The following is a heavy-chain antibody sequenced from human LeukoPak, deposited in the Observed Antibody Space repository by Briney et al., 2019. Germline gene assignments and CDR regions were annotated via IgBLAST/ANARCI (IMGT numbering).Heavy chain of an antibody. V-gene: IGHV4-31*03. Sequence: TLSLTCTVSGGSISSGGYYWSWIRQHPGKGPEWIGYIYYSGSTYYNPSLKSRVTISVDTSRNQFSLRLSSVTAADTAVYFCARGMIGSGWKSWSFDLWGRGPLFPVSS. CDR2: IYYSGST. D-gene: IGHD6-19*01. CDR3: ARGMIGSGWKSWSFDL. J-gene: IGHJ2*01. CDR1: GGSISSGGYY.